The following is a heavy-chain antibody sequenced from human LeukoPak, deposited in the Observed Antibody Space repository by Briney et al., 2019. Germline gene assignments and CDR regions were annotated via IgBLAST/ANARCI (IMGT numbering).Heavy chain of an antibody. J-gene: IGHJ4*02. CDR1: GFTFSSYA. CDR3: ARDLTGWGESSGYSDY. V-gene: IGHV3-30*01. Sequence: PGGSLRLSCAASGFTFSSYAMHWVRQAPGKGLEWVALISYDGTNKSYEDSVKGRFTISRDNSKNTLFLQVNSLRAEDTAVYYCARDLTGWGESSGYSDYWGQGTLVTVSS. D-gene: IGHD3-22*01. CDR2: ISYDGTNK.